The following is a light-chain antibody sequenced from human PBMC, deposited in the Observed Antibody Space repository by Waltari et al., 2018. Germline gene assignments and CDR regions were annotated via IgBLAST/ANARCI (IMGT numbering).Light chain of an antibody. V-gene: IGLV2-14*01. CDR2: DVN. J-gene: IGLJ2*01. Sequence: QSALTQPASVSGSPGQSITISCTGPSSDVGGYNFFSWYQQNPGKAPKLMIYDVNRRPSGVSDRFSGSKSGNTASLTISGLQAEDEANYYCSSYTRSSTVVIGGGTKLTVL. CDR3: SSYTRSSTVV. CDR1: SSDVGGYNF.